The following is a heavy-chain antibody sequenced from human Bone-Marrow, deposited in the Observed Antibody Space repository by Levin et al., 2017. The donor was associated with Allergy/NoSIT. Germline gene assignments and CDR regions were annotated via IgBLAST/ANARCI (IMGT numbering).Heavy chain of an antibody. V-gene: IGHV1-18*01. CDR2: ISAYNGNT. CDR3: ARNYYDSSGPGGHDY. CDR1: GYTFTSYG. J-gene: IGHJ4*02. Sequence: GESLKISCQASGYTFTSYGISWVRQAPGQGLEWMGWISAYNGNTNYAQKLQGRVTMTTDTSTSTAYMELRSLRSDDTAVYYCARNYYDSSGPGGHDYWGQGTLVTVSS. D-gene: IGHD3-22*01.